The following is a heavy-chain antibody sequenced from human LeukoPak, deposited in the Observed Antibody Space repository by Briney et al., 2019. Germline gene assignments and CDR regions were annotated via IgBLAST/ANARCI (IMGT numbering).Heavy chain of an antibody. CDR3: ARLGYCTGSSCYSRRGWFDY. V-gene: IGHV3-30*04. J-gene: IGHJ4*02. D-gene: IGHD2-2*01. Sequence: GGSLRLSCAASGFTFNSYAMHWVRQAPGKGLEWVGIISYDGRNQYFADSVKGRFTISRDNSKNTLHLQMNSLRAEDTAVYYCARLGYCTGSSCYSRRGWFDYWGQGTLVTVSS. CDR1: GFTFNSYA. CDR2: ISYDGRNQ.